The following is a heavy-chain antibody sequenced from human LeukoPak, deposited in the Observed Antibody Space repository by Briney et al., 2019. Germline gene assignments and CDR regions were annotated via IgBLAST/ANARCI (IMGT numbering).Heavy chain of an antibody. Sequence: SDTLSLSCAVYGGSFSGYYWSWIRQPPGKGLEWIGEINHSGSTNYNPSLKSRVTISVETSNNQFSLKLSSVTAADTAVYYCARGPGLGITNYYYYMAVWGKGTPVTVSS. CDR2: INHSGST. CDR3: ARGPGLGITNYYYYMAV. CDR1: GGSFSGYY. D-gene: IGHD3-3*01. J-gene: IGHJ6*03. V-gene: IGHV4-34*01.